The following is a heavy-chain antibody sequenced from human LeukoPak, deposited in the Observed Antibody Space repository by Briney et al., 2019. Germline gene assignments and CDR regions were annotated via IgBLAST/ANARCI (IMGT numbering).Heavy chain of an antibody. CDR1: GFTFSSYW. CDR3: ARGSLAAASAAFDI. J-gene: IGHJ3*02. V-gene: IGHV3-74*01. Sequence: GGSLRLSCAASGFTFSSYWMHWVRQAPGKGLVWVSRINSDGSSTSYADSVKGRFTISRDNAKNTLYLQMNSLRAEDTAVYYCARGSLAAASAAFDIWGQGTMVTVPS. CDR2: INSDGSST. D-gene: IGHD6-13*01.